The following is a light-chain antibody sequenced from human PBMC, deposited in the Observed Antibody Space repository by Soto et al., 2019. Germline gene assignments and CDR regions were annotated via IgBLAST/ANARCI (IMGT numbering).Light chain of an antibody. CDR2: GNS. V-gene: IGLV1-40*01. Sequence: QSVLTQPPSVSGAPGQRVTISCTGSSSNIGAGYDVHWYQQLPGTAPKLLIYGNSNRPSGVPDRFSGSKSGTSASLAITGLQAEDEADYYCSSYRSTHIYVFGTGTKLTVL. J-gene: IGLJ1*01. CDR1: SSNIGAGYD. CDR3: SSYRSTHIYV.